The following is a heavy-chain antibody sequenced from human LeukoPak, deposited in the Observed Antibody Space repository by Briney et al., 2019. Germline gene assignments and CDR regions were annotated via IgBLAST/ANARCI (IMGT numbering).Heavy chain of an antibody. V-gene: IGHV3-23*01. Sequence: GGSLRLSCAASGFTFSSYAMSWVRQAPWMGLEWVSSISGSGVGTYYADSVKGRFTISRDSSKNTLYLQMNSLRAEDTAVYYCARVSAMIVVYSWGQGTLVTVSS. CDR1: GFTFSSYA. CDR3: ARVSAMIVVYS. D-gene: IGHD3-22*01. CDR2: ISGSGVGT. J-gene: IGHJ4*02.